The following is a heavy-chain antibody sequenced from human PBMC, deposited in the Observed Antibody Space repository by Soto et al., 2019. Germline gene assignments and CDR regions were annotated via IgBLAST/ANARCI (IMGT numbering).Heavy chain of an antibody. CDR3: ARTMVRGVIITNRRWFDP. J-gene: IGHJ5*02. D-gene: IGHD3-10*01. CDR1: GYTFTSYD. CDR2: MNPNSGNT. Sequence: QVQLVQSGAEVKKPGASVKVSCKASGYTFTSYDINWVRQATGQGLEWMGWMNPNSGNTGYAQKFQGRVTMTRNTSISTAYMELSSLRSEDTAVYYCARTMVRGVIITNRRWFDPWGQGTLVTVSS. V-gene: IGHV1-8*01.